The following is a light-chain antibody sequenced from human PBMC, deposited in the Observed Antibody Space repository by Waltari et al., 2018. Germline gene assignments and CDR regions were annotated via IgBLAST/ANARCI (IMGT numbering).Light chain of an antibody. CDR2: DAS. CDR3: QQYDNSPLT. CDR1: QSVGSNY. V-gene: IGKV3-20*01. Sequence: EIVLTQSPGTLSLSPGERAPLSCRASQSVGSNYLAWYQQKPGQAPRLLIYDASSSATGIPDRCSGSGSGTDFTLTISRLEPEDFAVYHCQQYDNSPLTFGGGTKVEIK. J-gene: IGKJ4*01.